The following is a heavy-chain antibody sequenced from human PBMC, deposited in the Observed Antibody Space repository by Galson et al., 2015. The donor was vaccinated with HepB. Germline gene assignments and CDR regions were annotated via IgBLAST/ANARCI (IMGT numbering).Heavy chain of an antibody. Sequence: SLRLSCAASGFTFSSYAMSWVRQAPGKGLEWVGRIKKKSEGGTTDYAAPVKGRFTISRDDSKNTLYLEMNSLKTEDTALYYCTTFLEMTTVQYWGQGTLVTVSS. D-gene: IGHD4-11*01. J-gene: IGHJ4*02. CDR3: TTFLEMTTVQY. CDR2: IKKKSEGGTT. CDR1: GFTFSSYA. V-gene: IGHV3-15*01.